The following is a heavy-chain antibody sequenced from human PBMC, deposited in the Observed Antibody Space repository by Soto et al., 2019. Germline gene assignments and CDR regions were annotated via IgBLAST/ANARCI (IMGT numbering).Heavy chain of an antibody. V-gene: IGHV4-34*01. D-gene: IGHD3-22*01. CDR1: GGSFSGYY. CDR2: INHSGST. J-gene: IGHJ6*02. Sequence: SETLSLTCAVYGGSFSGYYWSWIRQPPGKGLEWIGEINHSGSTNYNPSLKSRVTISVDTSKNQFSLKLSSVTAADTAVYYCARDPAINYYDSSGYYSGDGMDVWGQGTTVTVS. CDR3: ARDPAINYYDSSGYYSGDGMDV.